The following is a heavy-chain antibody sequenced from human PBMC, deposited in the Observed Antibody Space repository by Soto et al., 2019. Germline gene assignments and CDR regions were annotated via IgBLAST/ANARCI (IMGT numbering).Heavy chain of an antibody. CDR1: GGSISSGGYY. Sequence: QVQLQESGPGLVKPSQTLSLTCTVSGGSISSGGYYWTWIRQHPGKGLEWIGYNYYSGITYNNPSLKSRVTISLDTSKNQFSLKLSSVTAADTAVYYCARGSSIAGLYYGMDVWGQGTTVTVS. D-gene: IGHD6-6*01. J-gene: IGHJ6*02. V-gene: IGHV4-31*03. CDR2: NYYSGIT. CDR3: ARGSSIAGLYYGMDV.